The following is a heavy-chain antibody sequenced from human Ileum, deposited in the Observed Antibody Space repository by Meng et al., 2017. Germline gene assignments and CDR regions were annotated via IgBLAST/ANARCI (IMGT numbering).Heavy chain of an antibody. CDR2: IYHSGST. CDR1: GYSISSGYY. CDR3: ARVLTHVEY. J-gene: IGHJ4*02. V-gene: IGHV4-38-2*02. Sequence: SETLSLTCTVSGYSISSGYYWGWIRQPPGKGLEWIGSIYHSGSTYYNPSLKSRVTISVDTSKNQFSLKLSSVTAADTAVYYCARVLTHVEYWGQRTLVTVSS. D-gene: IGHD4-23*01.